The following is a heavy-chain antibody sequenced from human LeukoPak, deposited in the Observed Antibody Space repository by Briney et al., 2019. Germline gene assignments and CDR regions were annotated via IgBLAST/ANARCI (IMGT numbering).Heavy chain of an antibody. Sequence: GRSLRLSCAASGFTFSSYGMHWVRQAPGKGLEWVAVISYDGSNKYYADSVKGRFTISRDNSKNTLYLQMNSLRAEDTAVYYCAKDRPNIIAVAGRLDYWGQGTLVTVSS. CDR1: GFTFSSYG. CDR3: AKDRPNIIAVAGRLDY. V-gene: IGHV3-30*18. CDR2: ISYDGSNK. D-gene: IGHD6-19*01. J-gene: IGHJ4*02.